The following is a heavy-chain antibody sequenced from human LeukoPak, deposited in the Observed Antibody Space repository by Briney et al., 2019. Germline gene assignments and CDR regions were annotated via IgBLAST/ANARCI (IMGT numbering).Heavy chain of an antibody. J-gene: IGHJ4*02. CDR2: IKLDGSEK. CDR1: GFTFSSYW. D-gene: IGHD3-10*01. CDR3: AGARGALLFDY. Sequence: GGSLRLSCAASGFTFSSYWMSWVRQAPGKGLEWVANIKLDGSEKYYVDSVKGRFTISRDNAMNSLYLQMNILRAEDTAVCYCAGARGALLFDYWGQGTLVTV. V-gene: IGHV3-7*01.